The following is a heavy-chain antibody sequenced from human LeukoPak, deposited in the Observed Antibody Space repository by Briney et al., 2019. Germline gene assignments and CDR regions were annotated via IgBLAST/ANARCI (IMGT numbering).Heavy chain of an antibody. J-gene: IGHJ3*02. CDR2: ISSSSSYI. Sequence: GGSLRFSCAASGFTFSSYSMNWVRQAPGKGLEWVSSISSSSSYIYYADSVKGRFTISRDNAKNSLYLQMNSLRAEDTAVYYCARGSSGSSSSMSAFDIWGQGTMVTVSS. V-gene: IGHV3-21*01. D-gene: IGHD6-6*01. CDR3: ARGSSGSSSSMSAFDI. CDR1: GFTFSSYS.